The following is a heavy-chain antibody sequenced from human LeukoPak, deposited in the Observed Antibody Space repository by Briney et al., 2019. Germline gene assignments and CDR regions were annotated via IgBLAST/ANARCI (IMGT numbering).Heavy chain of an antibody. CDR1: GFTFSSYA. D-gene: IGHD1-26*01. Sequence: PGGSLRLSCAASGFTFSSYAMSWVRQAPGKGLEWVSAISGSGGSTYYADSVKGRFTISRDNSKNTLYLQMNSLRAEDTAVYYCAKSSGSYPYLRHFDYWGQGTLVTVSS. J-gene: IGHJ4*02. CDR2: ISGSGGST. V-gene: IGHV3-23*01. CDR3: AKSSGSYPYLRHFDY.